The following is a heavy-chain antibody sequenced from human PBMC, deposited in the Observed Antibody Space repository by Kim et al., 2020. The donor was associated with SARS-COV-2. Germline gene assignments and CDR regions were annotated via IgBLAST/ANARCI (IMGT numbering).Heavy chain of an antibody. CDR3: ARGIAAAGTGGTY. Sequence: YAQKFQGRVTSTADESTSTAYMELSSLGSEDTAVYYCARGIAAAGTGGTYWGQGTLVTVSS. J-gene: IGHJ4*02. D-gene: IGHD6-13*01. V-gene: IGHV1-69*01.